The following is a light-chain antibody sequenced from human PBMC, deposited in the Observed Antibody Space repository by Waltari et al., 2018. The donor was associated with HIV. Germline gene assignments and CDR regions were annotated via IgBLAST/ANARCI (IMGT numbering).Light chain of an antibody. J-gene: IGKJ3*01. CDR2: AAS. CDR1: QVIGND. Sequence: AIQMTQSPSSLSASVGDRVTITCRASQVIGNDLGLYQQKPGQSPKALIYAASSLQTGIPSRFSGSRSGTDFTLSFSSLQTEDSATYYCLHDGSVPLTFGPGTKVDV. V-gene: IGKV1-6*02. CDR3: LHDGSVPLT.